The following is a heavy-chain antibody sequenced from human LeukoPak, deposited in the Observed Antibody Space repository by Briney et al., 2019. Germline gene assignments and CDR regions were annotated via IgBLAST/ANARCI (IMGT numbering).Heavy chain of an antibody. J-gene: IGHJ4*02. V-gene: IGHV4-59*08. CDR3: ARGQWLVPLPVH. D-gene: IGHD6-19*01. CDR1: GGFISSYY. Sequence: PSETLSLTCTVSGGFISSYYWSWIRQPPGKGLEWIGYIYYSGSTNYNPSLKSRVTISVDTSKNQFSLKLSSVTAADTAVYYCARGQWLVPLPVHWGQGTLVTVSS. CDR2: IYYSGST.